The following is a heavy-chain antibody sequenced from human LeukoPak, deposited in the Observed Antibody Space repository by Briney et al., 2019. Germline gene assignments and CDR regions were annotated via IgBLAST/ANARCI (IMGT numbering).Heavy chain of an antibody. J-gene: IGHJ4*02. CDR3: TRGRAYYDSTGYYY. V-gene: IGHV4-59*01. D-gene: IGHD3-22*01. Sequence: SETLSLTCTVSGGSISSYYWSWIRQPPGKGLEWIGYIYYSGTTNYNPSLKSRVTISVDTSKNQFSLKLSSVTAADTAVYYCTRGRAYYDSTGYYYWGRGILVTVSS. CDR2: IYYSGTT. CDR1: GGSISSYY.